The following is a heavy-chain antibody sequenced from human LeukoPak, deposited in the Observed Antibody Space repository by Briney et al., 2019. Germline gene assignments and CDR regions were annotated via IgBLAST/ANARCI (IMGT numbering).Heavy chain of an antibody. V-gene: IGHV1-24*01. D-gene: IGHD1-26*01. CDR1: GYTLTELS. Sequence: ASVKVSCKVSGYTLTELSMHWVRQAPGKGLEWMGGFDPEDGETIYAQKFQGRVTITTDESTSTAYMELSSLRSEDTAVYYCARDPRIVGAHDAFDIWGQGTMVTVSS. CDR2: FDPEDGET. J-gene: IGHJ3*02. CDR3: ARDPRIVGAHDAFDI.